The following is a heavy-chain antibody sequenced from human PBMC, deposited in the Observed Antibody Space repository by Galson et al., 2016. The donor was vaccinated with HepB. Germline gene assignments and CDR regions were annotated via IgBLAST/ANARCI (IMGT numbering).Heavy chain of an antibody. D-gene: IGHD3-10*02. Sequence: CAISGDSVSRYSAAWNWIRQSPSRGLEWLGRTYCRSSCNNEYAISVKSRITIEPDTSKNQLYLPLKSVTPDDTARYYCSTVRDNAFDICGQGTVVIVSS. CDR1: GDSVSRYSAA. J-gene: IGHJ3*02. CDR2: TYCRSSCNN. CDR3: STVRDNAFDI. V-gene: IGHV6-1*01.